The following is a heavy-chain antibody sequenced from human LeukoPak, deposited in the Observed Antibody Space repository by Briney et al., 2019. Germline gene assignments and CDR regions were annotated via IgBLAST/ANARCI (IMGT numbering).Heavy chain of an antibody. Sequence: PGRSLRLSCAASGFTFSSYAMHWVRQAPDKGLEWVAVISYDGSNKYYADSVKGRFTISRDNSKNTLYLQMNSLRAEDTAVYYCARGNAGNFDYWGQGTLVTVSS. CDR1: GFTFSSYA. J-gene: IGHJ4*02. D-gene: IGHD2-2*01. CDR3: ARGNAGNFDY. CDR2: ISYDGSNK. V-gene: IGHV3-30-3*01.